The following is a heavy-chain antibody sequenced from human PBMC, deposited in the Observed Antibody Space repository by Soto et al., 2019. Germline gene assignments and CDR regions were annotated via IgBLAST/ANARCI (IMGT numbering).Heavy chain of an antibody. V-gene: IGHV4-59*01. Sequence: SETLSLTCTVSGGSISSYYWSWIRQPPGKGLEWIGYIYYSGSTNYNPSLKSRVTISVDTSKNQFSLKLSSVTAADTAVYYCARRPGSLYSSSWSYFDYWGQGTLVTVSS. CDR3: ARRPGSLYSSSWSYFDY. D-gene: IGHD6-13*01. CDR2: IYYSGST. J-gene: IGHJ4*02. CDR1: GGSISSYY.